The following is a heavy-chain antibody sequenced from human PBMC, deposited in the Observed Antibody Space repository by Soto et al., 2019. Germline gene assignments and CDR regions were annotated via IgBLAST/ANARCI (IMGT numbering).Heavy chain of an antibody. CDR2: ISSSGSTI. J-gene: IGHJ5*02. V-gene: IGHV3-48*03. Sequence: VGSLRLSCAASGFTFSSYEMNWVRQAPGKGLEWVSYISSSGSTIYYADSVKGRFTISRDNAKNSLYLQMNSLRAEDTAVYYCAREHYYDGSGYPAWGQGTLVTVSS. D-gene: IGHD3-22*01. CDR1: GFTFSSYE. CDR3: AREHYYDGSGYPA.